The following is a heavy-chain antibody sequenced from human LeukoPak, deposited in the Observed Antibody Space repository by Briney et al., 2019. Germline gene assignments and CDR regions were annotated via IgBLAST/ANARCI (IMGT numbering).Heavy chain of an antibody. J-gene: IGHJ3*02. D-gene: IGHD1-26*01. CDR1: GYTFTSYY. V-gene: IGHV1-46*01. CDR2: TNPSGGST. CDR3: ARTIEGGDAFDI. Sequence: ASVKVSCKASGYTFTSYYMHWVRQAPGQGLEWMGITNPSGGSTSYAQKFQGRVTMTRDTSTSTVYMELSSLRSEDTAVYYCARTIEGGDAFDIWGQGTMVTVSS.